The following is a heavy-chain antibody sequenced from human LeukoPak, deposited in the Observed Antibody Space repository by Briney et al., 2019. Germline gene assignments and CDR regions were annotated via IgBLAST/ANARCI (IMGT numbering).Heavy chain of an antibody. V-gene: IGHV3-9*01. CDR2: ISWNSGSI. CDR1: GFTFDDYA. J-gene: IGHJ4*02. D-gene: IGHD3-22*01. Sequence: GGSLRLSCAASGFTFDDYAMHWVRQAPGKGLEWVSGISWNSGSIGYADSVKGRFTISRGNAKNSLYLQMNSLRAEDTALYYCAKGHYYDSSGYYSYWGQGTLVTVSS. CDR3: AKGHYYDSSGYYSY.